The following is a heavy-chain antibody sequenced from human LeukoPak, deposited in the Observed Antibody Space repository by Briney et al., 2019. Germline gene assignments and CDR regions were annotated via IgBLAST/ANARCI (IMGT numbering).Heavy chain of an antibody. D-gene: IGHD5-18*01. V-gene: IGHV3-21*01. CDR3: ARGYNYGYDY. CDR2: ISTGGDNT. J-gene: IGHJ4*02. Sequence: GGSLRLSCAASGFTFSRYAMNWVRQAPEKGLEWVSYISTGGDNTFYADSLKGRFTVSRDNAKNSLYLQMNSLRAEDTAVYYCARGYNYGYDYGGQGTLVTVSS. CDR1: GFTFSRYA.